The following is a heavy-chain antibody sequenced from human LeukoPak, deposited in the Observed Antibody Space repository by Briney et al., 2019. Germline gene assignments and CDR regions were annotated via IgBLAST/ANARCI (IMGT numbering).Heavy chain of an antibody. J-gene: IGHJ4*02. CDR3: VSGGDSGY. CDR2: ITPAGSEK. CDR1: RFTFSTNW. D-gene: IGHD2-21*02. Sequence: GGSLRLSCAASRFTFSTNWMGWVRQAPGKGLEWVATITPAGSEKYYANSMKGRFTISRDNAKNSLFLQMNSLRADDTGVYFCVSGGDSGYWGQGTLVTVSS. V-gene: IGHV3-7*03.